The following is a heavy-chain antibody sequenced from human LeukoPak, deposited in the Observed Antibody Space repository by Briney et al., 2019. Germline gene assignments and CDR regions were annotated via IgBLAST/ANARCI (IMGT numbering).Heavy chain of an antibody. CDR3: AGAAVDSTTSGVY. J-gene: IGHJ4*02. V-gene: IGHV4-61*02. Sequence: ESSETLSLTCTVSGGSISSDSYYWSWIRQPAAKGLEWIGRIYTSGNTNYNPSLKSRVTISVDTSKNQFSLKLSSVTAADTAVFYCAGAAVDSTTSGVYWGQGTLVTVSS. D-gene: IGHD3-16*01. CDR2: IYTSGNT. CDR1: GGSISSDSYY.